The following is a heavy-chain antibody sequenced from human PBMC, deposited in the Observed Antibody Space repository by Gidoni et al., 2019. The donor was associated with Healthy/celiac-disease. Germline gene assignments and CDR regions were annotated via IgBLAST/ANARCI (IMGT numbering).Heavy chain of an antibody. CDR1: GFTFSSYG. CDR3: AKEVGSGDIVLMVYASDY. CDR2: ISYDGSNK. Sequence: QVQLVESGGGVVQPGRSLRPSCAASGFTFSSYGMHWVRQAPGKGLEWVAVISYDGSNKYYADSVKGRFTISRDNSKNTLYLQMNSLRAEDTAVYYCAKEVGSGDIVLMVYASDYWGQGTLVTVSS. J-gene: IGHJ4*02. V-gene: IGHV3-30*18. D-gene: IGHD2-8*01.